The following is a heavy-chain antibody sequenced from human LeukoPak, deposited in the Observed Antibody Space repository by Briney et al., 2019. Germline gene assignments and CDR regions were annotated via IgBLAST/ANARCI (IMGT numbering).Heavy chain of an antibody. J-gene: IGHJ4*02. Sequence: GGSLRLSCAASGFTFSSYAMSWVRQAPGKGLEWVSAISGSGGSTYYADSVKGRFTISRDNSKNTLYLQMNSLRAEDTAVYYCARDPLWVVVVPAAPDFDYWGQGTLVTVSS. V-gene: IGHV3-23*01. D-gene: IGHD2-2*01. CDR1: GFTFSSYA. CDR3: ARDPLWVVVVPAAPDFDY. CDR2: ISGSGGST.